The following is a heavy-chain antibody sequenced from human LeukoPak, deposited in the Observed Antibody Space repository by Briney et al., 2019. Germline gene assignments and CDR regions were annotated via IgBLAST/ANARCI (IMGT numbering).Heavy chain of an antibody. J-gene: IGHJ4*02. CDR2: ISGSGGST. CDR1: GFTFSSYA. D-gene: IGHD3-3*01. CDR3: AKGYDFWSGLRADY. V-gene: IGHV3-23*01. Sequence: GGSLRLSCAASGFTFSSYAMSWVRQAPGKGLEWVSAISGSGGSTYYADSVKGRFTISRDNSKNTLYLQMNSLRAEDTAVYYCAKGYDFWSGLRADYWGQGTLVTVSS.